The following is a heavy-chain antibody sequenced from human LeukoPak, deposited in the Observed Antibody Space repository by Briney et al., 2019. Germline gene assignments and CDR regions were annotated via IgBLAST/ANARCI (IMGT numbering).Heavy chain of an antibody. CDR1: GGSFGAHY. Sequence: SETLSLTCAVYGGSFGAHYWSWIRQPPGKGLEWIGEINHSGSTNSNPSLKSRATISVDTYKNQFSLKLNSVTAADTAVYYCAREASGSPDYFDSWGQGTLVTVSS. V-gene: IGHV4-34*01. CDR3: AREASGSPDYFDS. J-gene: IGHJ4*02. CDR2: INHSGST. D-gene: IGHD1-26*01.